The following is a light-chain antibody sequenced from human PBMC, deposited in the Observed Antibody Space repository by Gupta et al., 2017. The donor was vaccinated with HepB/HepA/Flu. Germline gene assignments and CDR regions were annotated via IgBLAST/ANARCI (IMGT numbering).Light chain of an antibody. CDR2: YHR. V-gene: IGLV3-21*04. CDR1: HLCSLR. J-gene: IGLJ2*01. Sequence: SFVLPQPPSVSVAPGKHARPTGRGNHLCSLRVHWYQQRPAQAPVLASSYHRPPPSGVPDRFAGSNCGNTATLTISRVEAGDEADYYCQVGDGRSDLVVFGGGTKLTVL. CDR3: QVGDGRSDLVV.